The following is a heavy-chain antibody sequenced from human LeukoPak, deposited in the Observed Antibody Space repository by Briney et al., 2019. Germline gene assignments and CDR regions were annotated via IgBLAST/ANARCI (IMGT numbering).Heavy chain of an antibody. V-gene: IGHV3-23*01. Sequence: GVSLRLSCAASGFIFSSYAMSWVRQAPGKGLEWVSAISGSGGSTYYADSVKGRFTISRDNSTNSLYLQMNSLRAEDTAVYYCAKCRRGILMVYAMAYYFDYWGQGTLATVSS. CDR1: GFIFSSYA. CDR2: ISGSGGST. J-gene: IGHJ4*02. D-gene: IGHD2-8*01. CDR3: AKCRRGILMVYAMAYYFDY.